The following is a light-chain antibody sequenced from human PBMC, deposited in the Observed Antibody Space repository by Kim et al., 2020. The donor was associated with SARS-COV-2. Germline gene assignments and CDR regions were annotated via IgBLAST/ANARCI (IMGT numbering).Light chain of an antibody. CDR2: AAS. Sequence: IQLTQSPSSLSASLGDRVTITCRDSQDISSYLSWYQQKPGKAPKLLIYAASTLQSGVPSRFRGSGSGTDFTLTISSLQPEDFATYYCQQLNSYPHTFGQGTKLEI. CDR1: QDISSY. V-gene: IGKV1-9*01. J-gene: IGKJ2*01. CDR3: QQLNSYPHT.